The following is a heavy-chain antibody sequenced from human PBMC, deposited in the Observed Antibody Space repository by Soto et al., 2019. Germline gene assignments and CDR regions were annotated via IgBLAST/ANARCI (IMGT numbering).Heavy chain of an antibody. CDR3: AREGDFTVYGMDV. D-gene: IGHD2-21*02. CDR1: GYTFTSSD. J-gene: IGHJ6*02. Sequence: ASVKVSCKASGYTFTSSDINWVRQAPGQGLEWMGWMNPNTGNSGFAQKFQGRVTMTSDTSISTAYMELSSLRSEDSAVYYCAREGDFTVYGMDVWGQGTTVTVSS. CDR2: MNPNTGNS. V-gene: IGHV1-8*01.